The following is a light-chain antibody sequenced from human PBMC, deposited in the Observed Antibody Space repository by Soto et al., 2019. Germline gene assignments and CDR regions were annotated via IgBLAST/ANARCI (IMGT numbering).Light chain of an antibody. V-gene: IGLV8-61*01. Sequence: QAVVTQEASLSVSPGTTVTLTCGLSSGSVSANYYPSWYQQTPGQAPRTLIYNTYTRSSGVPDRFSGSILGNKAALTITGGPADDESDYYCVLYMGSGIWVFGGGTKVTVL. CDR2: NTY. CDR1: SGSVSANYY. J-gene: IGLJ3*02. CDR3: VLYMGSGIWV.